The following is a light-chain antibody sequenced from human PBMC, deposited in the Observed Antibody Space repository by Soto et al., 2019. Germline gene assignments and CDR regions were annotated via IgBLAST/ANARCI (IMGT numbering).Light chain of an antibody. V-gene: IGLV2-14*01. J-gene: IGLJ1*01. CDR1: SSDVGNYNY. Sequence: QSVLAQPASVSGSPGQSITISCTGTSSDVGNYNYVSWYQQHPGKAPKLMIYEVTNRPSGVSNRFSGSKSGNTASLTISGLQAEDEADYYCSSYTSSSTYAFGTGTKVTVL. CDR3: SSYTSSSTYA. CDR2: EVT.